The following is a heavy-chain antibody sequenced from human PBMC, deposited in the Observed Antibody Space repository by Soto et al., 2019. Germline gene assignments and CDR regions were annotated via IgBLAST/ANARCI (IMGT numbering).Heavy chain of an antibody. J-gene: IGHJ4*02. CDR2: FDPEDGET. D-gene: IGHD3-22*01. CDR1: GYTLTELS. Sequence: ASVKVSCKVSGYTLTELSMHCVRQAPGKGLEWMGGFDPEDGETIYAQKFQGRVTMTEDTSTVTAYMELSSLRSEDTAVYYCATVGYYDSSGYYTYYFDYWGQGTLVTVSS. CDR3: ATVGYYDSSGYYTYYFDY. V-gene: IGHV1-24*01.